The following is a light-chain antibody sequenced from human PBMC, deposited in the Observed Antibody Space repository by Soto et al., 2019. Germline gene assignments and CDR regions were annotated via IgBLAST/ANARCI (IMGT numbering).Light chain of an antibody. Sequence: ETVLTQSPATLSLSPGARATLSCRARRSISTYLAWYHQKPGQAPRLLIYEALNRATGIPARFSVSGSGKDFTLTISSLEPEDFAVYYCQQRNNWPLPFGGGTQVEIK. CDR1: RSISTY. CDR2: EAL. V-gene: IGKV3-11*01. CDR3: QQRNNWPLP. J-gene: IGKJ4*02.